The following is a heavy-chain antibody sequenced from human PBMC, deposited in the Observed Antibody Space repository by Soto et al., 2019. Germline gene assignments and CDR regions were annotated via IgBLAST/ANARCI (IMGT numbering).Heavy chain of an antibody. CDR3: ARAGYCSGGTCFHGNCYY. CDR1: GYTFTTYY. J-gene: IGHJ4*02. Sequence: QVQLVQSGAEVKRPGASVKVSCKASGYTFTTYYMHWVRQAPGQGLEWLGIINPNGGSTTYAQKFQGRVTITRDTSTSTVYLELSSLRSEDTAVYYCARAGYCSGGTCFHGNCYYRGQGTLVTVSA. V-gene: IGHV1-46*01. CDR2: INPNGGST. D-gene: IGHD2-15*01.